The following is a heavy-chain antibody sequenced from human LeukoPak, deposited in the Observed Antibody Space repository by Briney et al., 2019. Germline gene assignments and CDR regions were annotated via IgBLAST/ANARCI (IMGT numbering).Heavy chain of an antibody. CDR1: GYTFTSYG. CDR3: ARGSSGWYDFDY. CDR2: ISAYNGNT. J-gene: IGHJ4*02. Sequence: ASVKVSCKASGYTFTSYGISWVRQAPGQGLEWMGWISAYNGNTKYSQKFQGRVTITRDTSASTAYMELSSLRSEDTAVYYCARGSSGWYDFDYWGQGTLVTVSS. D-gene: IGHD6-19*01. V-gene: IGHV1-18*01.